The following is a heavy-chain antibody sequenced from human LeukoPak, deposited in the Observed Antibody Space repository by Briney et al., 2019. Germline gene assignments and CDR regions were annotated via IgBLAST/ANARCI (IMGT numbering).Heavy chain of an antibody. Sequence: PSETLSLTYTVSGGSISSSSYYWGWIRQPPGKGLEWIGSIYYSGSTYYNPSLKSRVTISVDTSKNQFSLKLSSVTAADTAVYYCARDQPVAGVFDYWGQGTLVTVSS. CDR2: IYYSGST. J-gene: IGHJ4*02. D-gene: IGHD6-19*01. CDR1: GGSISSSSYY. V-gene: IGHV4-39*07. CDR3: ARDQPVAGVFDY.